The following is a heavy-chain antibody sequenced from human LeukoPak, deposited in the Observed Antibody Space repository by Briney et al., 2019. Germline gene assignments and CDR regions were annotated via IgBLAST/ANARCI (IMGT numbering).Heavy chain of an antibody. Sequence: GASVKVSCKASGYTFTSYDINWVRQATGQGLEWMGWMNPNSGNTGYAQKFQGRVTITRNTSISTAYMELSSLRSEDTAVYYCARGTPTTVTTSPGKLSWFDPWGQGTLVTVSS. J-gene: IGHJ5*02. CDR3: ARGTPTTVTTSPGKLSWFDP. V-gene: IGHV1-8*03. D-gene: IGHD4-17*01. CDR1: GYTFTSYD. CDR2: MNPNSGNT.